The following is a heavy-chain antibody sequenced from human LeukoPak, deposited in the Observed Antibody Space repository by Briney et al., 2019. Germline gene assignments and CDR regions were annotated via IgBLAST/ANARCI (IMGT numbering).Heavy chain of an antibody. CDR2: INHSGST. D-gene: IGHD3-10*01. V-gene: IGHV4-34*01. CDR1: GGSFSGYY. CDR3: AREGTSGGLNWLDP. Sequence: PSETLSLTCAAYGGSFSGYYWSWIRQPPGKGLEWIGEINHSGSTNYNPSLKSRVTMSVDTSKNQFSLRLSSVNAADTAVYFCAREGTSGGLNWLDPWGQGTLVTVSS. J-gene: IGHJ5*02.